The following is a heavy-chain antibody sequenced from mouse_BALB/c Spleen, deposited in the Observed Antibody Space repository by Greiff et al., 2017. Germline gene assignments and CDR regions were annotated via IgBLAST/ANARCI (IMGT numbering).Heavy chain of an antibody. J-gene: IGHJ4*01. D-gene: IGHD1-1*01. CDR2: INPYNGGT. V-gene: IGHV1-18*01. CDR1: GYSFTGYT. CDR3: ASGTTVVATDY. Sequence: EVQLQQSGPELVKPGASVKISCKASGYSFTGYTMNWVKQSHGKNLEWIGHINPYNGGTSYNQKFKGKATLTVDKSSSTAYMELLSLTSEDSAVYDVASGTTVVATDYWGQGTSLTVSS.